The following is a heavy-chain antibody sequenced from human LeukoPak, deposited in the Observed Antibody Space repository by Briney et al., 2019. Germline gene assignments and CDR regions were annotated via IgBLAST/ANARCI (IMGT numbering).Heavy chain of an antibody. D-gene: IGHD6-19*01. CDR3: ARGRTWYSSGWCLGTRPAFDI. CDR1: GGSFSGYY. J-gene: IGHJ3*02. Sequence: SETLSLTCAVYGGSFSGYYWSWIRQPPGKGLEWIGEINHSGSTNYNPSLKSRVTISVDTSKNQFSLKLSSVAAADTAVYYCARGRTWYSSGWCLGTRPAFDIWGQGTMVTVSS. CDR2: INHSGST. V-gene: IGHV4-34*01.